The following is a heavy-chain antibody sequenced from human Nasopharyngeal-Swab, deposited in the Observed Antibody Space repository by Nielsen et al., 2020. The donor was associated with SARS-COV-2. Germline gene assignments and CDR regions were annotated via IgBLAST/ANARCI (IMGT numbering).Heavy chain of an antibody. D-gene: IGHD2-2*03. CDR2: IKQDGGEK. CDR1: GFTFSSYW. J-gene: IGHJ6*02. V-gene: IGHV3-7*01. Sequence: GESLKISCAASGFTFSSYWLSWVRQAPGKGLEWVANIKQDGGEKYYVDSVKGRFTISRDNAKNSLYLQMNSLRAEGTAVYYCARDGYCSSTSCVSQSYYYYYGMDVWGQGTTVTVSS. CDR3: ARDGYCSSTSCVSQSYYYYYGMDV.